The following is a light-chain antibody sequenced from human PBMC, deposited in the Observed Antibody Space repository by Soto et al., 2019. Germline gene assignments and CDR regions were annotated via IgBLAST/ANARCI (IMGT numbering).Light chain of an antibody. Sequence: QSVLTQPASVSGSPGQSITISCTGTSGDVGGYNYVSWYQQHPGKAPKLMIYDVSNRPSGVSNRFSGSKSGNTASLTISGLQAEDEADYYCSSYTSSSTRVFGTGPKVTVL. V-gene: IGLV2-14*01. J-gene: IGLJ1*01. CDR1: SGDVGGYNY. CDR3: SSYTSSSTRV. CDR2: DVS.